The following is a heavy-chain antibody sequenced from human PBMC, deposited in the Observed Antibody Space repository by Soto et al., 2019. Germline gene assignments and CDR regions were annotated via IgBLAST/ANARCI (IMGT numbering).Heavy chain of an antibody. CDR2: IVPTVDTS. D-gene: IGHD3-3*01. Sequence: SVKVSCKTSGATFSSYAITWVRQAPGQGLEWMGGIVPTVDTSTYAQKFQGRVTITADESTSTAYMELSSLRSEDTAVYYCARGSRLRFLEWLSPDYYYYGMDVWGQGTTVTVSS. CDR3: ARGSRLRFLEWLSPDYYYYGMDV. J-gene: IGHJ6*02. CDR1: GATFSSYA. V-gene: IGHV1-69*13.